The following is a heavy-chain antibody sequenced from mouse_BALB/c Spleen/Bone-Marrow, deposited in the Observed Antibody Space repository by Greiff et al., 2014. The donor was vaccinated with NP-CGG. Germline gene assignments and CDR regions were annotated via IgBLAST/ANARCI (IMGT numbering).Heavy chain of an antibody. D-gene: IGHD1-1*01. J-gene: IGHJ3*01. CDR1: GFNIKDTY. V-gene: IGHV14-3*02. CDR3: ASYYYGSSLFAY. Sequence: EVKLEESGAELVKPGASVKLSCTASGFNIKDTYMHWVKQRPEQGLEWIGRIDPANGNTKYDPKFQGKATITADTSSNTAYPQLSSLTSEDTAVYYCASYYYGSSLFAYWGQGTLVTVSA. CDR2: IDPANGNT.